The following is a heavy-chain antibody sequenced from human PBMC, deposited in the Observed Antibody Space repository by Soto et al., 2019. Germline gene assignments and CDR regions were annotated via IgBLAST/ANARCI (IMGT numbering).Heavy chain of an antibody. CDR2: IFQSGNA. J-gene: IGHJ4*02. V-gene: IGHV4-38-2*02. D-gene: IGHD1-7*01. Sequence: SETQSHTCAVSGCSIISGDYWGWLRQPPGKGLEWIGSIFQSGNAYYSPSLKSRVTISVDTSKNQFSLKLNSVTAADTAVYYCARDTGTGMYYFDYWGQGTLVTVSS. CDR1: GCSIISGDY. CDR3: ARDTGTGMYYFDY.